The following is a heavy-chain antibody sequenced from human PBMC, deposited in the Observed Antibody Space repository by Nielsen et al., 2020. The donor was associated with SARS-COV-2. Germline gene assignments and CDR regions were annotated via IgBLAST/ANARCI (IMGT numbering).Heavy chain of an antibody. J-gene: IGHJ4*02. Sequence: ASVKVSCKASGYTFTSYAMHWVRQAPGQRLEWMGWINAGNGNTKYSQKFQGRVTITRDTSASTAHMELSSLRSEDTAVYYCATITLDGYNYGYWGQGTLVTVSS. CDR3: ATITLDGYNYGY. D-gene: IGHD5-24*01. V-gene: IGHV1-3*01. CDR1: GYTFTSYA. CDR2: INAGNGNT.